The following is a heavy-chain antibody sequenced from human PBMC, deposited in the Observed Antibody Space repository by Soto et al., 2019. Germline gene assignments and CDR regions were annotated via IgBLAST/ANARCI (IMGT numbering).Heavy chain of an antibody. Sequence: GGSLRLSCAASGFTFSSYAMSWVRQAPGKGLEWVSAISGSGGSTYYADSVKGRFTISRDNSKNTLYLQMNSLRAEVTAVYYCAKDPVRDGYNCFDYWGHGTLVTVSS. CDR3: AKDPVRDGYNCFDY. CDR1: GFTFSSYA. CDR2: ISGSGGST. V-gene: IGHV3-23*01. D-gene: IGHD5-12*01. J-gene: IGHJ4*01.